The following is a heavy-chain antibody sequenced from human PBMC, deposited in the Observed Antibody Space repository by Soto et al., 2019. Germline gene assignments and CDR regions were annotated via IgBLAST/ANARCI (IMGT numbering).Heavy chain of an antibody. D-gene: IGHD3-10*01. Sequence: QVQLVQSGAEVKKPGSSVKVSCKASGGTFRNHVFNWVRQAPGQGLEWMGGIIPIIGTPNYAQKFQGRVTITADASTNTVYLDVSSLRSQDTAVYYCARDLEFRDGNISHLDYWGQVTLVTVSS. J-gene: IGHJ4*02. V-gene: IGHV1-69*01. CDR3: ARDLEFRDGNISHLDY. CDR2: IIPIIGTP. CDR1: GGTFRNHV.